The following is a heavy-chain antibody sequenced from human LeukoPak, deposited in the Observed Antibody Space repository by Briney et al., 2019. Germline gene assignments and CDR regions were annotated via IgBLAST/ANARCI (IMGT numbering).Heavy chain of an antibody. Sequence: GGSLRLSCAASGFTFSSYAMHWVRQAPGKGLEWVAVISYDGSNKYYADSVKGRFTISRDNSRNTLYLQMNSLRAEDTAVYYCARDLYSSSWYDAIFNYWGQGTLVTVSS. D-gene: IGHD6-13*01. J-gene: IGHJ4*02. CDR3: ARDLYSSSWYDAIFNY. CDR1: GFTFSSYA. CDR2: ISYDGSNK. V-gene: IGHV3-30*04.